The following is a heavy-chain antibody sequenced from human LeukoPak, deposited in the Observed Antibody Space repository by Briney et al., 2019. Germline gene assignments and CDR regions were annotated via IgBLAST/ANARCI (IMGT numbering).Heavy chain of an antibody. CDR3: ARLSVIVGAALEYYYYYMDV. CDR2: SNDSGGT. V-gene: IGHV4-34*01. J-gene: IGHJ6*03. Sequence: PSETLSLTCAVYGGTFSGYYWSWIRQPPGKRLEWVGESNDSGGTNYNPSLKSRVTISADKSKNQVSLRLTSVTAADTAVYYCARLSVIVGAALEYYYYYMDVWGQGTTVTVSS. D-gene: IGHD1-26*01. CDR1: GGTFSGYY.